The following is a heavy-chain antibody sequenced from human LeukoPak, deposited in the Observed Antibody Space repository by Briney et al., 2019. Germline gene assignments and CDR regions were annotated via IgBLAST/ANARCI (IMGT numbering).Heavy chain of an antibody. D-gene: IGHD6-19*01. CDR1: GFTFSNYR. Sequence: GGSLRLSCTGYGFTFSNYRMNLVRQAPGKGLEWISYSNAAGSPVSYAESVQGRFTISRDNAKNSLYLEMNSLRDDDTAVYYCARDRSLSVAGTFDFWGQGSLVTVSS. CDR2: SNAAGSPV. J-gene: IGHJ4*02. CDR3: ARDRSLSVAGTFDF. V-gene: IGHV3-48*02.